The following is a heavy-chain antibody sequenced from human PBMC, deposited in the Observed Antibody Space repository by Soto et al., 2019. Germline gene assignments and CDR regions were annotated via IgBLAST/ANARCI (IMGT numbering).Heavy chain of an antibody. CDR1: GFTFSSYA. V-gene: IGHV3-23*01. J-gene: IGHJ4*02. CDR2: ISGSGGST. CDR3: AKDPGRYCSSTSCYPGYY. D-gene: IGHD2-2*01. Sequence: LRLSCAASGFTFSSYAMSWVRQAPGKGLEWVSAISGSGGSTYYADSVKGRFTISRDNSKNTLYLQMNSLRAEDTAVYYCAKDPGRYCSSTSCYPGYYWGQGTLVTVS.